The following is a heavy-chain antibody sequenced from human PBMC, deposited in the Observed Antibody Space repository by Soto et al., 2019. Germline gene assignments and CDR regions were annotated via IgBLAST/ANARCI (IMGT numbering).Heavy chain of an antibody. J-gene: IGHJ4*02. V-gene: IGHV1-3*01. CDR1: GYTITSTG. CDR3: ARDSDYRDCNDY. D-gene: IGHD3-22*01. CDR2: INAGNGNT. Sequence: ASLKLSCKSSGYTITSTGMHCVSHAPGQRLEWMGWINAGNGNTKYSQKFQGRVTITRDTSASTAYMELSSLRSEDTAVYYCARDSDYRDCNDYSCQGT.